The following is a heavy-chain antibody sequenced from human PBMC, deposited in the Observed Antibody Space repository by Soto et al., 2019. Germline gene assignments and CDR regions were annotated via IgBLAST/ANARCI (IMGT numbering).Heavy chain of an antibody. Sequence: QVQLRESGPGLVMPSETPSLTCSVYGDSISSSYLCCIRQAAEKRQEWLVRIHSTGNSHYNHSLRIQVSMSMDTSKKEIYLELTSVTAADTAVYYCVRDVAAVGTDWFDPLGQGTLVTVSA. CDR3: VRDVAAVGTDWFDP. D-gene: IGHD6-13*01. V-gene: IGHV4-4*07. CDR1: GDSISSSY. CDR2: IHSTGNS. J-gene: IGHJ5*02.